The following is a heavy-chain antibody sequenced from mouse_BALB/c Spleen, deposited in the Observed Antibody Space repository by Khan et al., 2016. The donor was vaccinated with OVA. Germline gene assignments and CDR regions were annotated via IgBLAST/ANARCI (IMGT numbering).Heavy chain of an antibody. D-gene: IGHD1-1*01. J-gene: IGHJ3*01. Sequence: QVQLKQSGAELAKPGASVKMSCRASGYTFTNYWMHWVKQRPGQGLEWIGYINPSTGYTEYNQKFKDKATLTADKSSSTAYMQLSSLTSEASAVYYCVNHGSSSAWFSYWGKGTRVTVSA. CDR2: INPSTGYT. CDR1: GYTFTNYW. V-gene: IGHV1-7*01. CDR3: VNHGSSSAWFSY.